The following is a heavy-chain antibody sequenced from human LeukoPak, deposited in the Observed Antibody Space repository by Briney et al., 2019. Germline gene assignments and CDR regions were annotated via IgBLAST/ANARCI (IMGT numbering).Heavy chain of an antibody. D-gene: IGHD2-15*01. V-gene: IGHV4-39*07. CDR2: IYYSGNT. J-gene: IGHJ4*02. Sequence: PGGSLRLSCAASGFTFSSYDMNWVRQAPGKGLEWIGSIYYSGNTYYNPSLKSRVTISVDTSKNQFSLKLSFVTAADTAVYYCARTPSVYCSGGNCYPGHFDYWGQGTLVTVSS. CDR3: ARTPSVYCSGGNCYPGHFDY. CDR1: GFTFSSYD.